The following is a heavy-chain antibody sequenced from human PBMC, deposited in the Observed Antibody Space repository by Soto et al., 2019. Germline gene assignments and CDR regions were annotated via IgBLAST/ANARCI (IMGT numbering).Heavy chain of an antibody. Sequence: SETLSLTCTVSGGSIRDYFWTWTRHPPGKGLEWIGYIYYSGRTNYNPSLKSRVSISVDTSKNHFSLQLRSVTAADTAVYYCATVGADDYGDSAGFGYWGQRRMLTV. V-gene: IGHV4-59*01. CDR2: IYYSGRT. CDR3: ATVGADDYGDSAGFGY. J-gene: IGHJ4*02. CDR1: GGSIRDYF. D-gene: IGHD4-17*01.